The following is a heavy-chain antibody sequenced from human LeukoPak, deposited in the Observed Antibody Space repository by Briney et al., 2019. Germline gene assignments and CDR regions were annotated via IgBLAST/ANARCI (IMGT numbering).Heavy chain of an antibody. CDR2: IYYSGST. CDR1: GGSISSYY. V-gene: IGHV4-59*01. J-gene: IGHJ4*02. CDR3: ARDCSSTSCKAPFDC. D-gene: IGHD2-2*01. Sequence: PSETLSLTCTVSGGSISSYYWSWIRQPPGKGLEWIGNIYYSGSTNYNPSLKSRVTISVDTSKNQFSLRLSSVTAADTAVYFCARDCSSTSCKAPFDCWGQGTLVTVSS.